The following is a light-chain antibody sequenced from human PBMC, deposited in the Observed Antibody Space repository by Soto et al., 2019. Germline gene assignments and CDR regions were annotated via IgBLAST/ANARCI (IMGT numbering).Light chain of an antibody. V-gene: IGLV2-8*01. CDR2: AVN. Sequence: QSVLTQPPSASGSPGQSVTISCTGTSSDVGGYNYVSWYQQHPGKAPKLIIYAVNKWPSGVPDRFSGSKSGNTASLTVSGLQAEDEADYYCSSYAGTSYSVFGSGTKVTVL. CDR1: SSDVGGYNY. J-gene: IGLJ1*01. CDR3: SSYAGTSYSV.